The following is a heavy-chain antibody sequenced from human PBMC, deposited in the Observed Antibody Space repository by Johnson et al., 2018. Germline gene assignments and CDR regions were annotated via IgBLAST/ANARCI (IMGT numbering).Heavy chain of an antibody. CDR1: GFTFSNYW. Sequence: EVQLLESGGGVVQXGRSXRLXCAASGFTFSNYWMSSVRQAPGKGLEWVANIKQDGSEKSYVDSVKGRFTISRDNAKNSLYLQMNSLRAEDTAVYYCATDIPVGATRAAFDIWGQGTMVTVSS. CDR3: ATDIPVGATRAAFDI. CDR2: IKQDGSEK. V-gene: IGHV3-7*01. D-gene: IGHD1-26*01. J-gene: IGHJ3*02.